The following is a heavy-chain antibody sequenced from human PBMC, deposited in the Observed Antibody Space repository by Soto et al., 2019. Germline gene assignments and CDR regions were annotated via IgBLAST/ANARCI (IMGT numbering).Heavy chain of an antibody. CDR2: IYHSGST. CDR1: GGSISSSNW. J-gene: IGHJ6*02. CDR3: ARVRMGGITMVRGVATLVSYYYYGMDV. V-gene: IGHV4-4*02. D-gene: IGHD3-10*01. Sequence: PSETLSLTCAVPGGSISSSNWWSWVRQPPGKGLEWIGEIYHSGSTNYNPSLKSRVTISVDKSKNQFSLKLSSVTAADTAVYYCARVRMGGITMVRGVATLVSYYYYGMDVWGQGTTVTVSS.